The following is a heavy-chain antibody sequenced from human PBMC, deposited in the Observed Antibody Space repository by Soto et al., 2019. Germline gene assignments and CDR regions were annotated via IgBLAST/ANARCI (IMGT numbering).Heavy chain of an antibody. CDR2: ISYDGSNK. CDR3: ARDVSYCSGGSCYPPSPWFDP. D-gene: IGHD2-15*01. CDR1: GFTFSSYA. Sequence: GGSLRLSCAASGFTFSSYAMHWVRQAPGKGLERVAVISYDGSNKYYADSVKGRFTISRNNSKNTLYLQMNSLRAEDTAVYYCARDVSYCSGGSCYPPSPWFDPWGQGTLVTVSS. V-gene: IGHV3-30-3*01. J-gene: IGHJ5*02.